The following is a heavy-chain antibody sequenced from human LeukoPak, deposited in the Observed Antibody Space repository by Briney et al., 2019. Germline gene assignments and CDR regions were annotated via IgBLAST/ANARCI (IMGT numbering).Heavy chain of an antibody. CDR2: IYYSGST. CDR1: GGSISSYY. Sequence: SETPSLTCTVSGGSISSYYWSWIRQPPGKGLEWIGYIYYSGSTNYNPSLKSRVTISVDTSKNQFSLKLSSVTAADTAVYYCARDLIGGGYFDYWGQGTLVTVSS. V-gene: IGHV4-59*01. J-gene: IGHJ4*02. CDR3: ARDLIGGGYFDY. D-gene: IGHD2/OR15-2a*01.